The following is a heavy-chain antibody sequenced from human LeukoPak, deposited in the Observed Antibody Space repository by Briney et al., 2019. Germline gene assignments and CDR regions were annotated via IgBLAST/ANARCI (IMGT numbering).Heavy chain of an antibody. CDR2: IYYSGST. J-gene: IGHJ4*02. D-gene: IGHD3-10*01. CDR1: GGSISSYY. Sequence: SETLSLTCTVSGGSISSYYWSWIRQPPGKGLEWIGYIYYSGSTNYNPSLKRRVTISVDTSKNQFSLKLSSVTAADTAVYYCARRGAGRFRYAFDYWGQGTLVTVSS. V-gene: IGHV4-59*08. CDR3: ARRGAGRFRYAFDY.